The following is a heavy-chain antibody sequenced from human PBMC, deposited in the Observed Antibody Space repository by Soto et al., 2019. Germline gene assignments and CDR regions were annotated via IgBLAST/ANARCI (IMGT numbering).Heavy chain of an antibody. V-gene: IGHV1-8*01. CDR1: GYTFTSYD. Sequence: QVQLVQSGAEVKKPGASVKVSCKASGYTFTSYDINWVRQATGQGLEWMGWMNPNSGNTGYAQKFQGRVTMTRNTSISTAYIELSSLRSEDTAVYYCAREGGMITFGGVIANWFDPWGQGTLVTVSS. CDR2: MNPNSGNT. D-gene: IGHD3-16*02. CDR3: AREGGMITFGGVIANWFDP. J-gene: IGHJ5*02.